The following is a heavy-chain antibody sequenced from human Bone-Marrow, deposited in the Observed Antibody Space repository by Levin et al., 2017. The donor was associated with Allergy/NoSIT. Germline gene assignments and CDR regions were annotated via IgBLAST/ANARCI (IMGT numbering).Heavy chain of an antibody. CDR2: IYPGDSDT. CDR3: ARRSQREYSGSDFYFDF. V-gene: IGHV5-51*01. CDR1: GYIFPNYW. J-gene: IGHJ4*02. D-gene: IGHD5-12*01. Sequence: KPGGSLRLSCKASGYIFPNYWIVWVRQMPGKGLEWMGNIYPGDSDTRYSPSLPGQVTISADRSINTAYLQWSSLKASDTAIYYCARRSQREYSGSDFYFDFWGQGTLVTVSS.